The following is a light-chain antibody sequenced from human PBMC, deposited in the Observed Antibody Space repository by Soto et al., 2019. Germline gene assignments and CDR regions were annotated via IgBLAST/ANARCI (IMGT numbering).Light chain of an antibody. CDR2: DNN. CDR1: SSNIGNNY. CDR3: GTWDSSLSVVA. V-gene: IGLV1-51*01. J-gene: IGLJ2*01. Sequence: QSVLTQPPSVSAAPGQKVTISCSGSSSNIGNNYVSWYQQLPGTSPKLLIYDNNKRPSRIPDRFSGSKSGTSATLGITGLQTGDEADYYCGTWDSSLSVVAFGRGTKLTVL.